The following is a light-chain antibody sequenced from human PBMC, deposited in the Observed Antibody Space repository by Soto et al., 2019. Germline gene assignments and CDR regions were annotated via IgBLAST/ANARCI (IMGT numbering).Light chain of an antibody. Sequence: QSALTQPASVSGSPGQSITISCTGTSSDVGSYNLVSWYQQHPGKAHKLMIYEVTKRPSGVSNRFSGSKSGNTASLTISGLQAEDEADYYCCSYVGSSTLVFGGGTQLTVL. CDR2: EVT. V-gene: IGLV2-23*02. J-gene: IGLJ2*01. CDR3: CSYVGSSTLV. CDR1: SSDVGSYNL.